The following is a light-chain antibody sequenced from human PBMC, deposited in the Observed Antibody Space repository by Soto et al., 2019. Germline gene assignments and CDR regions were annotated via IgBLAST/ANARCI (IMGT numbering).Light chain of an antibody. CDR3: QQYNNWPQT. J-gene: IGKJ1*01. Sequence: EIVLIQSPATLSLSPGERATLSCRASQSVSSNLAWYRHKPGQAPRLLIYGASTRATGIPARFSGSGSGTEFTLTISSLQSEDFAVYYCQQYNNWPQTFGQGTKVDI. V-gene: IGKV3-15*01. CDR2: GAS. CDR1: QSVSSN.